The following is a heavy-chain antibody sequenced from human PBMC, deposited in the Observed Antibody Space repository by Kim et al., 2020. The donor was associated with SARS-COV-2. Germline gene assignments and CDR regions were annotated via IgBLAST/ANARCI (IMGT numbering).Heavy chain of an antibody. Sequence: SETLSLTCTVSGGSISSSSYYWGWIRQPPGKGLEWIGSIYYSGSTYYNPSLKSRVTISVDTSKNQFSLKLSSVTAADTAVYYCARHSLRFLEWANWFDPWGQGTLVIVSS. J-gene: IGHJ5*02. V-gene: IGHV4-39*01. CDR2: IYYSGST. D-gene: IGHD3-3*01. CDR3: ARHSLRFLEWANWFDP. CDR1: GGSISSSSYY.